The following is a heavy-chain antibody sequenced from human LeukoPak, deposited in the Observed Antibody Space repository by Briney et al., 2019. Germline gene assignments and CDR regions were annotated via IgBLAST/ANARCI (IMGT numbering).Heavy chain of an antibody. CDR2: INPNSGGT. Sequence: GASVKVSCKASGYTFTGYYMHWVRQAPGQGLEWMGWINPNSGGTNYAQKFQGRVTMTRDTSISTAYMELSGLRSDDTAVYYCARQSSSSWYLSDVFDYWGQGTLVTVSS. D-gene: IGHD6-13*01. CDR1: GYTFTGYY. J-gene: IGHJ4*02. CDR3: ARQSSSSWYLSDVFDY. V-gene: IGHV1-2*02.